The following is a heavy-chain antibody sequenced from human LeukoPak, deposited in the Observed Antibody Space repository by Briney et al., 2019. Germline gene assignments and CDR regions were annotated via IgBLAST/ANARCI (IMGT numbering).Heavy chain of an antibody. Sequence: PSETQSLTCTVSGASISSESYYWTWIRQPAGRGLEWIGRIYNTGSTKYNPSLKSRVTISIDTSKNQFSLKLNSVTAADTAVYYCARVMAVNPDWFDPWGQGTLVTVSS. CDR1: GASISSESYY. CDR2: IYNTGST. J-gene: IGHJ5*02. V-gene: IGHV4-61*02. D-gene: IGHD5-24*01. CDR3: ARVMAVNPDWFDP.